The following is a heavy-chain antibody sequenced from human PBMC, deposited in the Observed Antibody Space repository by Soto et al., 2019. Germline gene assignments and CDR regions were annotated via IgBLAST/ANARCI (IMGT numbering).Heavy chain of an antibody. D-gene: IGHD3-10*01. CDR2: ISAYNGNT. J-gene: IGHJ6*02. CDR1: GYTFTSYG. CDR3: ARDIWFGELFYYYYGMDV. V-gene: IGHV1-18*01. Sequence: ASVKVSCKASGYTFTSYGISWVRQAPGQGLEWMGWISAYNGNTNYAQKLQGRVTMTTDTSTSTAYMELRSLRSDDTAVYYCARDIWFGELFYYYYGMDVWGQGTTVTVS.